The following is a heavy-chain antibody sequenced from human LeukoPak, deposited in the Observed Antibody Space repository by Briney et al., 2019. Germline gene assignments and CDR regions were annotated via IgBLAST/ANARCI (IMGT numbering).Heavy chain of an antibody. CDR1: GYTFTGYY. D-gene: IGHD3-22*01. V-gene: IGHV1-2*02. CDR2: INSYSGDT. CDR3: ARLVGYYYDSSGRGFFDY. J-gene: IGHJ4*02. Sequence: GASVKVSCKASGYTFTGYYVHWVRQAPGQGLEWMGWINSYSGDTNYEQKFQGRVTMTRDTSISIVYMELSRLRSDDTAVYYCARLVGYYYDSSGRGFFDYWGQGTLVTVSS.